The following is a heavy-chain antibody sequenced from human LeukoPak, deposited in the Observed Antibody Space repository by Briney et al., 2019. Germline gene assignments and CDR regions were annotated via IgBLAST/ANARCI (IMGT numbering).Heavy chain of an antibody. J-gene: IGHJ5*02. Sequence: PSETLSLTCTVSGGSISSYYWSWIRQPAGKGLEWSGRIYTSGSTNYNPSPKSRVTISVDKSKNQFSLKLSSVTAADTAVYYCARDYCSSTSCYEWFDPWGQGTLVTVSS. CDR3: ARDYCSSTSCYEWFDP. CDR1: GGSISSYY. V-gene: IGHV4-4*07. D-gene: IGHD2-2*01. CDR2: IYTSGST.